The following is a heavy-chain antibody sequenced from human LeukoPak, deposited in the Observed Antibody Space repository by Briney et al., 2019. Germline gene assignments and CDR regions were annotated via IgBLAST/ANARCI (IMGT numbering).Heavy chain of an antibody. V-gene: IGHV4-4*07. Sequence: PSETLSLTCTVSGGSISSYYWSWIRQPAGKGLEWIGRIYTSGSTNYNPSLKSRVTMSVDTSKNQFSLKLSSVTAADTAVYYCARTPIEGAIGWFDPWGQGTLVTVSS. CDR1: GGSISSYY. CDR2: IYTSGST. CDR3: ARTPIEGAIGWFDP. D-gene: IGHD1-26*01. J-gene: IGHJ5*02.